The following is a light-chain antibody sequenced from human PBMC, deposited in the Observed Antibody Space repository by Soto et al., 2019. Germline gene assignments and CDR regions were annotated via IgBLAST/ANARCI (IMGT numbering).Light chain of an antibody. CDR3: QQYGNSPIT. CDR1: QNISSN. Sequence: EIVMTQSPSTLSVSPGERATLSCRASQNISSNLAWYQQKPGQAPRLLIYAASTRATGIPARFSGSGSGTEFTLTISSPQSEDFALYFCQQYGNSPITFGPGTRLEI. V-gene: IGKV3-15*01. J-gene: IGKJ5*01. CDR2: AAS.